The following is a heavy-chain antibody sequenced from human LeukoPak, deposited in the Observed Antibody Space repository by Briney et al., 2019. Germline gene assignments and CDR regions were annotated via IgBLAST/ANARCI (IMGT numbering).Heavy chain of an antibody. CDR2: ISSGSGTI. CDR1: GFSFSNYW. V-gene: IGHV3-48*02. CDR3: ARDSSRRLPLDY. Sequence: PGGSLRLSCAASGFSFSNYWMNWFRQAPGKGLEWVSYISSGSGTIYYADSVKGRFTISRDNAKNSLYLQMNSLRDEDTAMYYCARDSSRRLPLDYWGQGTLVTVSS. J-gene: IGHJ4*02.